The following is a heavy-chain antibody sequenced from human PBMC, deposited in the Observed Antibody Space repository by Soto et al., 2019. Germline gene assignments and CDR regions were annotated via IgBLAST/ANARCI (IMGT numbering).Heavy chain of an antibody. CDR1: GGSISSGGYY. CDR2: IYYSGST. J-gene: IGHJ6*03. Sequence: SETLSLTCTVSGGSISSGGYYWSWIRQHPGKGLEWIGYIYYSGSTYYNPSLKSRVTISVDTSKNQFSLKLSSVTAADTAVYYCARYRGVATIDFSYYMDVWGKGTTVTVSS. CDR3: ARYRGVATIDFSYYMDV. D-gene: IGHD5-12*01. V-gene: IGHV4-31*03.